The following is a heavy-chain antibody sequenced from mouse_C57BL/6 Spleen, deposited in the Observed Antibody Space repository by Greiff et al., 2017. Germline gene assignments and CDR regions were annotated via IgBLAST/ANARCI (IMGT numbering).Heavy chain of an antibody. Sequence: QVQLKESGAELVKPGASVKLSCKASGYTFTEYTIHWVKQRSGQGLEWIGWFYPGSGSIKYNEKFKDKATLTADKSSSTVYMELSRLTSEDSAVYFCARHLIYDGSSQYYYAMDYWGQGTSVTVSS. CDR1: GYTFTEYT. CDR2: FYPGSGSI. J-gene: IGHJ4*01. CDR3: ARHLIYDGSSQYYYAMDY. V-gene: IGHV1-62-2*01. D-gene: IGHD2-3*01.